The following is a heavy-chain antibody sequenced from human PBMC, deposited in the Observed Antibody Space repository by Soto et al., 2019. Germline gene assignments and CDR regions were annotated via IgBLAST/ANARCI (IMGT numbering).Heavy chain of an antibody. D-gene: IGHD2-15*01. J-gene: IGHJ4*02. Sequence: GESLKISCEGSGYTFSSYSIGWVRQMPGKGLEWMGIIYPDDSDTSYSPSFRGQVTISVDKSISRDYLQWSSLKASDSAMYFCERKGSSYNPFDYWGRGTLVTVSS. CDR2: IYPDDSDT. CDR3: ERKGSSYNPFDY. CDR1: GYTFSSYS. V-gene: IGHV5-51*01.